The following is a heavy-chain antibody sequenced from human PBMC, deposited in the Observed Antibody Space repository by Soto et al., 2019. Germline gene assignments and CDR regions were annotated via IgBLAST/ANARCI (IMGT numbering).Heavy chain of an antibody. CDR2: ISGSGGST. CDR3: AKMTPYYDSSGYSYPFDY. D-gene: IGHD3-22*01. CDR1: GFTFSSYA. Sequence: EVQLLESGGGLVQPGGSLRLSCAASGFTFSSYAMSWVRQAPGKGLEWVSAISGSGGSTYYADSVKGRFTISRDNSKNTLYLQMNSLRAEDTAVYYCAKMTPYYDSSGYSYPFDYWGQGNLVTVSS. J-gene: IGHJ4*02. V-gene: IGHV3-23*01.